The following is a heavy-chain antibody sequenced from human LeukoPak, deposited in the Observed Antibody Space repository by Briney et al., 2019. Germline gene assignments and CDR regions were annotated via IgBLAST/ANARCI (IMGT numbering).Heavy chain of an antibody. CDR1: GGSIINYY. CDR2: IYDTGST. J-gene: IGHJ3*02. V-gene: IGHV4-59*01. CDR3: ARVRNFPDAFDI. Sequence: SETLSLTCTVSGGSIINYYWAWIRQPPGKGLAWIGYIYDTGSTKYNPSLKSRLTISLHTSRNQFPLNLTSLTAADTAIYYCARVRNFPDAFDIWGQGRMVTVSS.